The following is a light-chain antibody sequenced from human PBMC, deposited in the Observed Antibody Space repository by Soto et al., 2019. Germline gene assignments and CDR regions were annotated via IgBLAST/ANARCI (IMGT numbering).Light chain of an antibody. J-gene: IGKJ2*01. CDR1: ESVSSSH. CDR2: NTS. Sequence: EIVLTQSPGTLSLSLGERATLYCRASESVSSSHLAWYQQKPGQAPRLLMCNTSNKATGIPDRFSGSGSGTDFTLTISRLEPEDFAVYYCQQHGSSPYTFGQGTKLEI. V-gene: IGKV3-20*01. CDR3: QQHGSSPYT.